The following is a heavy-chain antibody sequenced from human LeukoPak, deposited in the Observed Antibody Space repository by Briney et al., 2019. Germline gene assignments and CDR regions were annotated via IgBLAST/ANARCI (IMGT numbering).Heavy chain of an antibody. CDR3: ARAGPYYYGSGSLGY. D-gene: IGHD3-10*01. CDR1: GYTFTSYA. Sequence: ASVKVSCKASGYTFTSYAMHWVRQAPGQRLEWMGWINAGNGNTKYSQTFQGRVTITRDTSASTAYMELSSLRSEDTAVYYCARAGPYYYGSGSLGYWGQGTLVTVSS. CDR2: INAGNGNT. J-gene: IGHJ4*02. V-gene: IGHV1-3*01.